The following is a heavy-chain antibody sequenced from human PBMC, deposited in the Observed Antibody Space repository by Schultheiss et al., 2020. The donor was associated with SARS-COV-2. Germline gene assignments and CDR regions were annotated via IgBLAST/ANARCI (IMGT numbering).Heavy chain of an antibody. CDR1: GGTFSSYA. V-gene: IGHV1-69*05. Sequence: SVKVSCKASGGTFSSYAISWVRQAPGQGLEWMGGIIPIFGTANYAQKFQGRVTMTTDTSTSTAYMELRSLRSDDTAVYYCARDGASYYYGMDVWGQGTTVTVSS. J-gene: IGHJ6*02. CDR3: ARDGASYYYGMDV. D-gene: IGHD1-26*01. CDR2: IIPIFGTA.